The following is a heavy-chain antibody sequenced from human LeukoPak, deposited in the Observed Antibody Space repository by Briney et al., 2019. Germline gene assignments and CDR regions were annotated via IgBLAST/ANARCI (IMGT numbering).Heavy chain of an antibody. CDR3: ARRSPVTIFGVAGFDY. V-gene: IGHV4-34*01. Sequence: KPSETLSLTCAVYGGSFSGYYWSWIRQPPGKGLEWIGEINHSGSTNYNPSLKSRVTISVDTSKNQFSLKLSSVTVADTAVYYCARRSPVTIFGVAGFDYWGQGTLVTVSS. CDR2: INHSGST. J-gene: IGHJ4*02. CDR1: GGSFSGYY. D-gene: IGHD3-3*01.